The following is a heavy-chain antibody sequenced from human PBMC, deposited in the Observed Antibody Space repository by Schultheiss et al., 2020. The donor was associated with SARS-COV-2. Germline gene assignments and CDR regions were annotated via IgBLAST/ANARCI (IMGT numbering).Heavy chain of an antibody. J-gene: IGHJ4*02. V-gene: IGHV3-23*01. D-gene: IGHD2-2*01. CDR2: ISGSGGST. CDR1: GFTFRNYW. CDR3: ATLGYCSITSCYQNDY. Sequence: GGSLRLSCAASGFTFRNYWMHWVRQIPGKGLVWVSAISGSGGSTYYADSVKGRFTISRDNSKNTLYLQMNSLRAEDTAVYYCATLGYCSITSCYQNDYWGQGTLVTVAS.